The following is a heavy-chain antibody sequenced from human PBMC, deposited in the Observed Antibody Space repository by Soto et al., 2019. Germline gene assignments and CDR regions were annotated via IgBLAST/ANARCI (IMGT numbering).Heavy chain of an antibody. Sequence: SVKGSCKASGYTFTSYGISWVRQAPVQGLEWMGWISAYNGNTNYAQKLQGRVTMTTDTSTSTAYMELRSLRSDDTAVYYCARGVGSGRPRRDHNWFDPWGQGTLVTVSS. V-gene: IGHV1-18*01. D-gene: IGHD6-19*01. CDR1: GYTFTSYG. CDR3: ARGVGSGRPRRDHNWFDP. J-gene: IGHJ5*02. CDR2: ISAYNGNT.